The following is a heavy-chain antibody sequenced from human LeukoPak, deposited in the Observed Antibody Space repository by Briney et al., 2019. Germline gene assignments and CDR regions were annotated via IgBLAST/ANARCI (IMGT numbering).Heavy chain of an antibody. D-gene: IGHD3-10*02. CDR1: GFTFSSYE. CDR3: AELGITMIGGV. Sequence: GGSLRLSCAASGFTFSSYEMNWVRQAPGKGLGWVSYISSSGSTIYYADSVKGRFTISRDKAKNSLYRQMNSLRAEDTAVYYCAELGITMIGGVWGKGTTVTISS. V-gene: IGHV3-48*03. CDR2: ISSSGSTI. J-gene: IGHJ6*04.